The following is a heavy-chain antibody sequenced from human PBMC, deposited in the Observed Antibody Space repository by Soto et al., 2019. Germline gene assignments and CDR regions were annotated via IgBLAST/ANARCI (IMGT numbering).Heavy chain of an antibody. V-gene: IGHV1-2*02. CDR1: WYMCTNHC. CDR2: ISPISGAT. J-gene: IGHJ6*03. D-gene: IGHD2-2*01. Sequence: GASVKVSFKTFWYMCTNHCFNLVLQAPGEGLEWMGWISPISGATSYAQRFHGRVTMTRDTSNSTIYMEMTSLKSDDTAFYYCTRGDRWYAYWGKGNTVNVS. CDR3: TRGDRWYAY.